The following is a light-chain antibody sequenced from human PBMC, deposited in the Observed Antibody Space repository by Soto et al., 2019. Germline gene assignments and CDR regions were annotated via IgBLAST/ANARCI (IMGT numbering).Light chain of an antibody. CDR1: QSLNIY. CDR3: QQSYRPFT. V-gene: IGKV1-39*01. Sequence: DIQMTQSPFSLSASVGDRVTITCLASQSLNIYLNWYQQKPGNAPKLLIYAASSLQSGFPSRFSGSGYGTDFTLIISSLQPEDFATYYFQQSYRPFTFGQGTRLEIK. CDR2: AAS. J-gene: IGKJ5*01.